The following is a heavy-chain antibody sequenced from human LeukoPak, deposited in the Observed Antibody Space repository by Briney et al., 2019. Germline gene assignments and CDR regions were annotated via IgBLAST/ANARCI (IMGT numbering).Heavy chain of an antibody. CDR3: ARLRVQPDH. Sequence: GGSLRLSCAASGFDLTDYYMTWIRQTPGKGLEWVSYISVDSATIHYADSVKGRFTISRDNAKNSLYLQMNSLTGEGTAIYYCARLRVQPDHWGQGTLVTVSS. J-gene: IGHJ4*02. CDR2: ISVDSATI. CDR1: GFDLTDYY. V-gene: IGHV3-11*01. D-gene: IGHD6-6*01.